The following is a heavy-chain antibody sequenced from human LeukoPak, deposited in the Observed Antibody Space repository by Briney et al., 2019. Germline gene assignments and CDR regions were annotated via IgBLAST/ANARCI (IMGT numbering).Heavy chain of an antibody. CDR3: ARDNRDHCSSTSCYTYSDY. Sequence: GGSLRLSCAASGFTFSSYWMHWVRQAPGKGLVWVSRINTDGSSTSYADSVKGRFTISRDNAKNTLYLQMNSLRAEDTAVYYCARDNRDHCSSTSCYTYSDYWGQGTLVTVSS. D-gene: IGHD2-2*02. CDR1: GFTFSSYW. V-gene: IGHV3-74*01. CDR2: INTDGSST. J-gene: IGHJ4*02.